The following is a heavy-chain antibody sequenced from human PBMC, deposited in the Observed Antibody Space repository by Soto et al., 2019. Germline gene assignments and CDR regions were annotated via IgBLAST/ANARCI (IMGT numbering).Heavy chain of an antibody. D-gene: IGHD3-10*01. CDR2: IYYSGST. Sequence: SETLSLTCTVSGGSISSYYWSWIRQPPGKGLEWIGYIYYSGSTNYNPSLKSRVTISVDTSKDQFSLKLSSVTAADTAVYYCARRYGSAFDIWGQGTMVTVSS. CDR3: ARRYGSAFDI. J-gene: IGHJ3*02. CDR1: GGSISSYY. V-gene: IGHV4-59*01.